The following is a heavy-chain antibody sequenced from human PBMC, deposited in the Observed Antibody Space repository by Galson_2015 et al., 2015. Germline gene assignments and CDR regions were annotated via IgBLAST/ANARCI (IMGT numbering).Heavy chain of an antibody. CDR2: IKHDGRET. J-gene: IGHJ4*02. V-gene: IGHV3-7*01. Sequence: SLRLACAASGFSFSNYGLNWVRQAPGKGLEWVATIKHDGRETYYADSVKGRFSISRDNAANLMHLQMNGLRAGDSAVYYCVAGIGWLPDYWGQGTRVTVSS. D-gene: IGHD6-19*01. CDR1: GFSFSNYG. CDR3: VAGIGWLPDY.